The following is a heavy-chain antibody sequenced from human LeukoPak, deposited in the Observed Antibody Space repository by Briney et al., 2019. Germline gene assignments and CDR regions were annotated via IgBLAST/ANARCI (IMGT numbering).Heavy chain of an antibody. CDR3: ASRAYSSGWYVFDY. V-gene: IGHV1-18*01. J-gene: IGHJ4*02. D-gene: IGHD6-19*01. CDR1: GYTFTSYG. CDR2: ISAYNGNT. Sequence: ASVKVSCKASGYTFTSYGISWVRQAPGQGLEWMGWISAYNGNTNYAQKLQGRVTMTTDTSTSTAYMELRSLRSDDTAVYYCASRAYSSGWYVFDYWGQGRLVTISS.